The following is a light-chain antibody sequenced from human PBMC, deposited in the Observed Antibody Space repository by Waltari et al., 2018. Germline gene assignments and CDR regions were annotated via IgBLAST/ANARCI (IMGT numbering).Light chain of an antibody. CDR2: KTS. J-gene: IGKJ2*01. CDR1: QSVDSTY. V-gene: IGKV3-20*01. Sequence: EVVLTQSPGTLSLSPGARAALPCRASQSVDSTYLAWYQQKPGQAPTLLIYKTSTRATGIPDRFSGSGSGTDFSLNINILEPGDSAVYYCQQFGGSPMYTFGLGTKLEIK. CDR3: QQFGGSPMYT.